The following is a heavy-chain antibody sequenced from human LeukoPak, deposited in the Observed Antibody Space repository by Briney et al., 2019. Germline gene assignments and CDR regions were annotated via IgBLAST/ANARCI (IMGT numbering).Heavy chain of an antibody. CDR3: ARGYCSSATCRHFDY. CDR1: GYAFTNYA. V-gene: IGHV1-18*01. J-gene: IGHJ4*02. CDR2: ISVYNGNT. Sequence: ASVKLSCKASGYAFTNYAISWVRQAPGHGLEWMGWISVYNGNTNYAQKLQGRVTMTADTSTTTAYMELRSLRSDDTAVYYCARGYCSSATCRHFDYWGQGALVTVSS. D-gene: IGHD2-2*01.